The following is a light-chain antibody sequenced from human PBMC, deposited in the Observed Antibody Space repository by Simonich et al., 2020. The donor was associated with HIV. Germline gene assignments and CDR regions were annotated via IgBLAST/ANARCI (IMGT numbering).Light chain of an antibody. Sequence: DIVMTQSPDSLAVSLGARDTINCKSSQSFLYSSNNKNYLAWYQQKPGNPPNLLIYWASTRESGVPDRFSGSGSGTDFTLTISSLQAEDVAVYYCQQYYSTPRTFGQGTKVEIK. V-gene: IGKV4-1*01. CDR3: QQYYSTPRT. J-gene: IGKJ1*01. CDR1: QSFLYSSNNKNY. CDR2: WAS.